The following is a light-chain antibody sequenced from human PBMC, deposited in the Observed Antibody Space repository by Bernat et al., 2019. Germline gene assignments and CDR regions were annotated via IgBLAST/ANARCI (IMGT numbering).Light chain of an antibody. Sequence: QSALTQPASVSGSPGQSITISCTGSSGDVGNYNHVSWYQQYPGNVPKAVLYEVSKRPSGVSNRFSGSKSGDTASLTISGLQAEDEAHYYCCSYADGSSFWVFGGGTKLTVL. CDR3: CSYADGSSFWV. V-gene: IGLV2-23*02. CDR2: EVS. CDR1: SGDVGNYNH. J-gene: IGLJ3*02.